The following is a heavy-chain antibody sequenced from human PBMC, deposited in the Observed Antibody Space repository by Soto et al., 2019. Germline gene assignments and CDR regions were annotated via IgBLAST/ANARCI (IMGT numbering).Heavy chain of an antibody. Sequence: QVQLQESGPGLVKPSETLSLTCTVSGGSISSYYWSWIRQPPGKGLEWIGYIYYSGSTNYNPSLKSRVTISVDTSKNQFSLKLSSVTAADTAVYYCARGGGLGDYGLDYWGQGTLVTVSS. CDR1: GGSISSYY. CDR3: ARGGGLGDYGLDY. J-gene: IGHJ4*02. D-gene: IGHD4-17*01. CDR2: IYYSGST. V-gene: IGHV4-59*01.